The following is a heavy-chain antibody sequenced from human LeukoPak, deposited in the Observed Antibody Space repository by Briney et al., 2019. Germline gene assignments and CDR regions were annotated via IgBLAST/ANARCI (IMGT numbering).Heavy chain of an antibody. V-gene: IGHV3-7*01. J-gene: IGHJ4*02. Sequence: GGSLRLSCVDSGLSFATYWMSRVRQAPGKRLEWVANINRDGSEKYYVDSVKGRFTISRDNAKNSLYLQMNSLRAEDTAVYYCASEIRYCSGGTCYSDYFDNWGQGTLVTVSS. CDR2: INRDGSEK. CDR3: ASEIRYCSGGTCYSDYFDN. CDR1: GLSFATYW. D-gene: IGHD2-15*01.